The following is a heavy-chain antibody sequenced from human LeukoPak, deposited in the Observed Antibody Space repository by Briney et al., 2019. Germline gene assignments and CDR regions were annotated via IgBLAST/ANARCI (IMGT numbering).Heavy chain of an antibody. CDR3: AKDRTFDWLPNDF. V-gene: IGHV3-23*01. Sequence: GGSLRLSCGASGFIFSSYAMSWVRQAPGKGLEWVSGISGSGDSTYYADSVKGRFTIYRDNSKNTLCLQMDSLRAEDTAVYYCAKDRTFDWLPNDFWGQGTLVTVSS. D-gene: IGHD3-9*01. J-gene: IGHJ4*02. CDR1: GFIFSSYA. CDR2: ISGSGDST.